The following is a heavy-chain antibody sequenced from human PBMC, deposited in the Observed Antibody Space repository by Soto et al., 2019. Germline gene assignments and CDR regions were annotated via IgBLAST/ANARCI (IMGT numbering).Heavy chain of an antibody. CDR1: RSINSRS. CDR2: IYYSGDT. CDR3: ARGNVRSMA. Sequence: RSINSRSWSRIREPPMPGLEYIGYIYYSGDTTYNPSLKSRVTISFDTSKNQFSLKLTSVTAADTAVYFCARGNVRSMAWG. J-gene: IGHJ6*03. D-gene: IGHD1-1*01. V-gene: IGHV4-59*11.